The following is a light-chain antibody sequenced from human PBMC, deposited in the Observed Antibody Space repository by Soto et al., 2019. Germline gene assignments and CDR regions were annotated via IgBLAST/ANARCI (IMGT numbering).Light chain of an antibody. CDR2: EGT. V-gene: IGLV2-23*01. J-gene: IGLJ1*01. Sequence: QSVLTQPASVSGPPGHSITISCTGSSSDVGKDNFVSWYQHHPGQAPKLIIYEGTKRPSGVSDRFSASRSGNTASLTISGLQAEDEADYYCCLYIGATTYVFGTGTKVTVL. CDR1: SSDVGKDNF. CDR3: CLYIGATTYV.